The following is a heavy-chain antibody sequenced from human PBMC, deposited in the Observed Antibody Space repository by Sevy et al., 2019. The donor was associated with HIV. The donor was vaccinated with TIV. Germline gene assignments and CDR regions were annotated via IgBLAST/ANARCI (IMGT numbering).Heavy chain of an antibody. CDR1: GFTFSTST. J-gene: IGHJ4*02. D-gene: IGHD2-15*01. CDR3: VRDGWNY. Sequence: GGSLRLSCAASGFTFSTSTMNWVRQAPGKGLEWVSLMTSSGSYILYADSVKGRFTISRENAKNSVFLQMNSRRVEDTAVYYCVRDGWNYWGQGTLVTVSS. CDR2: MTSSGSYI. V-gene: IGHV3-21*01.